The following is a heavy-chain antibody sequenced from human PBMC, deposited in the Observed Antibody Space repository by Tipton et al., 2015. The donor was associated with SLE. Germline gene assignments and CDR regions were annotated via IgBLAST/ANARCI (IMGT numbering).Heavy chain of an antibody. CDR2: ISSSSSYI. D-gene: IGHD3-9*01. Sequence: SLRLSCAASGFTFSSYSMNWVRQAPGKGLEWVSSISSSSSYIYYADSVKGRFTISRDNAKNSLYLQMNSLRAEDTAVYYCARDNQIDSQIRDFADAFDIWGQGTMVTVSS. V-gene: IGHV3-21*01. CDR1: GFTFSSYS. J-gene: IGHJ3*02. CDR3: ARDNQIDSQIRDFADAFDI.